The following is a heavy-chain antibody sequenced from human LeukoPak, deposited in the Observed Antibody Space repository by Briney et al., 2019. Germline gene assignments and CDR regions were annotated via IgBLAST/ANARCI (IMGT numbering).Heavy chain of an antibody. CDR2: IYHSEST. D-gene: IGHD4-23*01. CDR1: GYSISSGYY. J-gene: IGHJ3*02. CDR3: ARHAGATVVTPGAFDI. V-gene: IGHV4-38-2*01. Sequence: SETLSLTCAVSGYSISSGYYWGWIRQPPGKGLEWIGSIYHSESTYYNPSLKSRVTISVDTSKNQFSLKLSSVTAADTAVYYCARHAGATVVTPGAFDIWGQGTMVTVSS.